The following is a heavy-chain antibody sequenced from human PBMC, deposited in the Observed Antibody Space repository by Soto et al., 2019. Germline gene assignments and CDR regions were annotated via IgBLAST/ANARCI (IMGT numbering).Heavy chain of an antibody. Sequence: PGESLKISCKGSGYSFTNYWIGWVRQMPGKGLEWMGSIYPGDSNTRYSPSFQGQVTISAAKSITTAYLQWSSLKASDTAIYYCARHDICSTPVCHNWFDPWGQGTLVTVS. CDR3: ARHDICSTPVCHNWFDP. CDR2: IYPGDSNT. V-gene: IGHV5-51*01. J-gene: IGHJ5*02. D-gene: IGHD2-2*01. CDR1: GYSFTNYW.